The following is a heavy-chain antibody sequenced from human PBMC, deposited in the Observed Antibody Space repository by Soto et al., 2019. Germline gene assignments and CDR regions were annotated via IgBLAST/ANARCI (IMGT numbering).Heavy chain of an antibody. D-gene: IGHD2-2*02. CDR1: GFTFSSYC. Sequence: GGSLRLSCAASGFTFSSYCMSWVRQAPGKVLEWVANIKQDGSEKYYVDSVKGRFTISRDNAKNSLYLQMNSLRAEDTAVYYCATAEKDCSSTSCYIAGYYYYGMDVWGQGTTVTVSS. CDR3: ATAEKDCSSTSCYIAGYYYYGMDV. CDR2: IKQDGSEK. J-gene: IGHJ6*02. V-gene: IGHV3-7*01.